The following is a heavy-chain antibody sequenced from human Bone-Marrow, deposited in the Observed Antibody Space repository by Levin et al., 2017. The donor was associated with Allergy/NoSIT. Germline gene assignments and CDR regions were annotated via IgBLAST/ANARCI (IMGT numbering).Heavy chain of an antibody. J-gene: IGHJ4*02. CDR3: TRFSASLMWFFAS. D-gene: IGHD2-21*01. Sequence: GGSLRLSCAASGFTFSASAMHWVRQASGKGLEWVGRIRSKPNNYATDYAASVKGRFTISRDDTKNTAYLQLSSLQTEDTAVYYCTRFSASLMWFFASWCQGTLVTVSS. V-gene: IGHV3-73*01. CDR2: IRSKPNNYAT. CDR1: GFTFSASA.